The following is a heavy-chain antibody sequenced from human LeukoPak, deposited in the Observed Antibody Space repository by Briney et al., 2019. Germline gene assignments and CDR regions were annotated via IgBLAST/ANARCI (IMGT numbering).Heavy chain of an antibody. CDR1: GYTFTSYY. CDR3: ARERPTIAARSSNWFDP. D-gene: IGHD6-6*01. CDR2: INPSGGST. Sequence: ASVKVSCKASGYTFTSYYMHWVRQAPGQGLEWMGIINPSGGSTNYARKFQGRVTMTRDTSTSTVYMELSSLRSEDTAVYYCARERPTIAARSSNWFDPWGQGTLVTVSS. J-gene: IGHJ5*02. V-gene: IGHV1-46*01.